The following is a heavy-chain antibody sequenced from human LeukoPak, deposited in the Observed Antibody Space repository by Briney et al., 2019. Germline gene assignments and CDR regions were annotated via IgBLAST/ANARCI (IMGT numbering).Heavy chain of an antibody. V-gene: IGHV3-48*03. CDR1: GFTFSSYE. Sequence: GGSLRLSCAASGFTFSSYEMNWVRQAPGKGLEWVSYISSSGSTIYYADSVKGRFTISRDNAKNSLYLQMNSLRAEDTAVYYWGRGGPQGGLRGFEVNFDYGGKEPRVPFSS. CDR2: ISSSGSTI. D-gene: IGHD5-12*01. J-gene: IGHJ4*02. CDR3: GRGGPQGGLRGFEVNFDY.